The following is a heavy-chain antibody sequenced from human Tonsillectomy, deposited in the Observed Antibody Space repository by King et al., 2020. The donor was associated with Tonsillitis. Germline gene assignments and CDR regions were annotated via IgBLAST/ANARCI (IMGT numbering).Heavy chain of an antibody. D-gene: IGHD3-22*01. CDR1: GFTFSSYA. CDR2: IRGSGGST. Sequence: VQLVESGGGLVQPGGSLRLSCAASGFTFSSYAMSWVRQAPGKGLEWVSAIRGSGGSTYYADSVKGRFTISRDNSKNTLYLQMNSLRAEDTAVYYCAKDEDYYDSSGYYSHPFDYWGQGTLVTVSS. V-gene: IGHV3-23*04. J-gene: IGHJ4*02. CDR3: AKDEDYYDSSGYYSHPFDY.